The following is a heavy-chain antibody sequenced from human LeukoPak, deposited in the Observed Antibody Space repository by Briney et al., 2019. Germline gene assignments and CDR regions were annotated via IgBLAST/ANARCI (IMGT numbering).Heavy chain of an antibody. Sequence: GGSLRLSCADSGFTFNKYWMSWVRQAPGKGLEWVANIKQDGSQKYYVDSVKGRFTISRDNAKGSVYLQMNSLRAEDTALYYCARGLATAAAYWGQGALVTVSS. D-gene: IGHD6-13*01. CDR3: ARGLATAAAY. CDR1: GFTFNKYW. CDR2: IKQDGSQK. J-gene: IGHJ4*02. V-gene: IGHV3-7*01.